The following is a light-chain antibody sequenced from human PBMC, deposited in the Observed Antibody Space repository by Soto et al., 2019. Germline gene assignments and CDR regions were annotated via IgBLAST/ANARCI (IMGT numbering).Light chain of an antibody. Sequence: AIQLTQSPSSLSASVGDRVTITCRASQGISSALAWYQQKPGKAPKLLIYDASSLESGVPSRFSGSGSGTDFTLTISSLQPEDFATYYCQLFNNYPQTSGQGTKLEIK. J-gene: IGKJ2*01. CDR3: QLFNNYPQT. CDR2: DAS. CDR1: QGISSA. V-gene: IGKV1D-13*01.